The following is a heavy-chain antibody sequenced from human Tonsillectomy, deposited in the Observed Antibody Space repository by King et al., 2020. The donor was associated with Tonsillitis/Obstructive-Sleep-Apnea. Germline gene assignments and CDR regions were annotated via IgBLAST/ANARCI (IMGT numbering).Heavy chain of an antibody. D-gene: IGHD1-26*01. CDR1: GGSFSGYY. V-gene: IGHV4-34*01. Sequence: VQLQQWGAGLLKPSETLSLTCAVYGGSFSGYYWSWIRQPPGKGLEWIGEINHSGSTNYNPSLKSRVTISVDTSKNQFSLKLSSVTAADTAAYYCAREGERGSYYLFDYWGQGTLVTVSS. CDR2: INHSGST. J-gene: IGHJ4*02. CDR3: AREGERGSYYLFDY.